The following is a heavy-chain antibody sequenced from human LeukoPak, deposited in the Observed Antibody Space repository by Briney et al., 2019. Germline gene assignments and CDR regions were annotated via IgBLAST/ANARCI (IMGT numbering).Heavy chain of an antibody. V-gene: IGHV3-7*05. CDR3: ARDGLMWGSGSYYFDY. CDR2: IKQDGSEK. D-gene: IGHD3-10*01. Sequence: GGSLRLSCAASRFTFSSYWMSWVREAPGKGLEWVANIKQDGSEKYYVDSVKGRFTISRDNAKNSLYLQMNSLRAEDTAVYYCARDGLMWGSGSYYFDYWGQGTLVTVSS. CDR1: RFTFSSYW. J-gene: IGHJ4*02.